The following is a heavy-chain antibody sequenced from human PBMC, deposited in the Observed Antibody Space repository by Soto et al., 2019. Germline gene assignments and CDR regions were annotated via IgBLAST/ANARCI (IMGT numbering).Heavy chain of an antibody. D-gene: IGHD6-19*01. V-gene: IGHV3-53*01. J-gene: IGHJ4*02. CDR3: ATSLSPVAGRPLHN. CDR1: GLTVATNS. CDR2: IYSGGNS. Sequence: PGGSLRLSCAASGLTVATNSFIWVRQAPGKGLEWVSVIYSGGNSYYADSARGRFSVSRDSSKNTLYLQISSLRAGDTAMYYCATSLSPVAGRPLHNWGQGTLVTVSS.